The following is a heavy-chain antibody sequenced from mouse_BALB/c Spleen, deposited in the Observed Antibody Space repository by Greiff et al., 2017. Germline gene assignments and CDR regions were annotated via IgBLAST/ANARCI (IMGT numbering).Heavy chain of an antibody. CDR3: AHGGVGSSWMDY. D-gene: IGHD1-1*01. CDR2: IWSGGST. Sequence: VHLVESGPGLVQPSQSLSITCPVPGFSLTSYGVHWVRQSPGKGLEWLGVIWSGGSTDYNAAFISRLSISKDNSKSQVFFKMNSLQADDTAIYYCAHGGVGSSWMDYWGQGTSVTVSS. CDR1: GFSLTSYG. J-gene: IGHJ4*01. V-gene: IGHV2-4-1*01.